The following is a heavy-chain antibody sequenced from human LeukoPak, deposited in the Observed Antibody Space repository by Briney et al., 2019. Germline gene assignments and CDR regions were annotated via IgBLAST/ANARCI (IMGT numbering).Heavy chain of an antibody. D-gene: IGHD3-3*01. V-gene: IGHV1-69*05. CDR3: ARDRDFWSGYHSENWFDP. CDR1: GGTFSSYA. J-gene: IGHJ5*02. CDR2: IIPIFGTA. Sequence: ASVKVSCKASGGTFSSYAISWVRQAPGQGLEWMRRIIPIFGTANYAQKFQGRVTITTDESTSTAYMELSSLRSEDTAVYYCARDRDFWSGYHSENWFDPWGQGTLVTVSS.